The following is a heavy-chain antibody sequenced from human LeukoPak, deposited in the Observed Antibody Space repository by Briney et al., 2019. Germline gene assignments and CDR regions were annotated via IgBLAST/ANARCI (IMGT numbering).Heavy chain of an antibody. Sequence: ASVKVSCKASGGTFSIYAISWVRQAPGQGLEWMGGIIPIFGTANYAQKFQGRVTITADESTSTAYMELSSLRSEDTAVYYCARSQGVGYCSSTSCQENYYYYGMDVWGQGATVTVSS. D-gene: IGHD2-2*01. CDR3: ARSQGVGYCSSTSCQENYYYYGMDV. V-gene: IGHV1-69*01. CDR2: IIPIFGTA. CDR1: GGTFSIYA. J-gene: IGHJ6*02.